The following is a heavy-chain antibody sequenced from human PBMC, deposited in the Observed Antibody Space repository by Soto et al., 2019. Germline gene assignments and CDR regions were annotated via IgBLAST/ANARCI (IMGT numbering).Heavy chain of an antibody. CDR2: ISGSGDTT. D-gene: IGHD3-10*01. CDR3: TKDRVGAVPDAFDI. CDR1: GFPSSSYV. Sequence: EVHLLESGGGLVQPGGSLRLSCVASGFPSSSYVMNWVRQAPGKGPEWVSSISGSGDTTYYADSVKGRFTISRDNSKNTMDLQMNSLRAEDTAIYYCTKDRVGAVPDAFDIWGQGTMVTVSS. V-gene: IGHV3-23*01. J-gene: IGHJ3*02.